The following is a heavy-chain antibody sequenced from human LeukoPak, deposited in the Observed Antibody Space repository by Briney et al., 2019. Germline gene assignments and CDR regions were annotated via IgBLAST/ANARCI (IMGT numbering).Heavy chain of an antibody. J-gene: IGHJ5*02. D-gene: IGHD3-10*01. V-gene: IGHV4-59*01. CDR3: ARSGAPYYFSS. Sequence: SETLSLTCTVSGGSISSYYWSWIRQPPGKGLEWIGYIYYSGSTNYNPSLNIGVTISVDASKNQFSLKLNSVTAADTAVYYCARSGAPYYFSSWGQGIRVTVSS. CDR2: IYYSGST. CDR1: GGSISSYY.